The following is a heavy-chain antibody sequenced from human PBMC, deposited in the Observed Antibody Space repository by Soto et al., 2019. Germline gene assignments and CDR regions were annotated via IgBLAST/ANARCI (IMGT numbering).Heavy chain of an antibody. D-gene: IGHD6-6*01. CDR3: TKSSGGSSSVGMDY. CDR1: GFIFKNYA. CDR2: ITRDGYNK. V-gene: IGHV3-30*04. Sequence: VGSLRLSCAGSGFIFKNYALNWVRQAPGKGLEWVASITRDGYNKYYADSVKGRFTISRDNSRDTLSLQMTALTIEDSSVYYCTKSSGGSSSVGMDYWGQGTRVTVSS. J-gene: IGHJ4*02.